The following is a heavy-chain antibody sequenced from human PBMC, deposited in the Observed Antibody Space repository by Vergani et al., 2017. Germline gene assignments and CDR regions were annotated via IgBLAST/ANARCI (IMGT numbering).Heavy chain of an antibody. V-gene: IGHV4-31*03. CDR3: AGGSPVVTEVGFDI. Sequence: QVQLQESGPGLVKPSQTLSLTCTVSGGSISSGGYYLSWIRPHPGKGLEWIGYIYYSGSTDYNPSLKSRVTISVDTSKNQFSLKLSSVTAADTAVYYCAGGSPVVTEVGFDIWGQGTMVTVSS. CDR2: IYYSGST. J-gene: IGHJ3*02. D-gene: IGHD4-23*01. CDR1: GGSISSGGYY.